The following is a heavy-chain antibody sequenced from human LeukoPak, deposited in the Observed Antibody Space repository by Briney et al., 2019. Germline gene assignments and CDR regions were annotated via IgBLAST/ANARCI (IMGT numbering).Heavy chain of an antibody. CDR3: ATSRYCSSPSCYPYYFDY. V-gene: IGHV4-59*01. CDR2: IYYSGST. CDR1: GGSISSYY. D-gene: IGHD2-2*01. Sequence: PSETLSLTCTVSGGSISSYYWSWIRQPPGKGLEWIGYIYYSGSTNYNPSLKGRVTISVDTSKIQFSLKLSSVTAADTAVYYCATSRYCSSPSCYPYYFDYWGQGTLVTVSS. J-gene: IGHJ4*02.